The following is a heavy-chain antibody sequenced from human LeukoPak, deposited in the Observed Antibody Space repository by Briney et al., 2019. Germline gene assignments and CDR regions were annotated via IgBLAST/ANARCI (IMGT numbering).Heavy chain of an antibody. V-gene: IGHV3-21*01. CDR3: ARDRGYSYGSLYYYYYGMDV. D-gene: IGHD5-18*01. CDR2: ISSSSSYI. J-gene: IGHJ6*02. CDR1: GFTFSSYS. Sequence: GGSLRLSCAASGFTFSSYSMNWVRQAPGKGLEWVSSISSSSSYIYYADSVKGRFTISRDNSKNTLYLQMNSLRAEDTAVYYCARDRGYSYGSLYYYYYGMDVWGQGTTVTVSS.